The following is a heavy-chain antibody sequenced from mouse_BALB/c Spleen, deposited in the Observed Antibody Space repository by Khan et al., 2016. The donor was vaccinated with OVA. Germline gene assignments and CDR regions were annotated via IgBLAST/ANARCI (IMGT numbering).Heavy chain of an antibody. CDR1: GYTFTSYY. Sequence: QIQLVQSGAELVKPGASVRLSCKASGYTFTSYYLYWVKQRPGQGLEWIGDINPSSGGTNFNEKFKSKATLTVDKSSSTAYIQLNSLTSEDSAVYYCTRSGYGSFAYWGQGTLVTFSA. CDR2: INPSSGGT. CDR3: TRSGYGSFAY. D-gene: IGHD2-2*01. J-gene: IGHJ3*01. V-gene: IGHV1S81*02.